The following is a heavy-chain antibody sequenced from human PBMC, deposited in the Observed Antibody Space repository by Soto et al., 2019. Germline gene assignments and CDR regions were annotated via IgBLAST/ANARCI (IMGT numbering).Heavy chain of an antibody. CDR1: GFTFSSYA. CDR3: AKDWDRSGWYRLPFGY. D-gene: IGHD6-19*01. V-gene: IGHV3-23*01. Sequence: PGGSLRLSCAASGFTFSSYAMSWVRQPPGKGLEWVSAISGSGGSTYHADFMKGRFTITRDNSKNTLYLQMNSLRAEDTAVYYCAKDWDRSGWYRLPFGYWGQGTLVTVSS. CDR2: ISGSGGST. J-gene: IGHJ4*02.